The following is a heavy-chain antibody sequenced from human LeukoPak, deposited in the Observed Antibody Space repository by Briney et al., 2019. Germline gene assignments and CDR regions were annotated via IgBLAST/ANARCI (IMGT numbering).Heavy chain of an antibody. CDR3: TKRQGPTSGSYDYFDP. CDR2: IHSSGYT. Sequence: PSETLSLTCTVSGGSIGGNYWSWIRQPPGQGLEWIAYIHSSGYTNYNPSLKSRVTISVDTSNNQFSLKVTSVTAADTAMYYCTKRQGPTSGSYDYFDPWGQGALVTVSS. J-gene: IGHJ5*02. V-gene: IGHV4-4*09. D-gene: IGHD1-26*01. CDR1: GGSIGGNY.